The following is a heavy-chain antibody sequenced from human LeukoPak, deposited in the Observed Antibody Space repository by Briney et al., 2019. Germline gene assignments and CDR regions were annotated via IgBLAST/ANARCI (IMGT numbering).Heavy chain of an antibody. CDR3: ARGVPEYYDFWSGYFYYFDY. Sequence: PSETLSLTCAVYGGSFSGYCWSWIRQPPGKGLEWIGEINHSGSTNYNPSLKSRVTISADTSKNQFSLKLTSVTAADTAVYYCARGVPEYYDFWSGYFYYFDYWGQGTLVTVSS. CDR1: GGSFSGYC. D-gene: IGHD3-3*01. CDR2: INHSGST. V-gene: IGHV4-34*01. J-gene: IGHJ4*02.